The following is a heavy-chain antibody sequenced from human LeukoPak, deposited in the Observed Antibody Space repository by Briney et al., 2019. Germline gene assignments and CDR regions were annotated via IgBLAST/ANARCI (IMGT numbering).Heavy chain of an antibody. CDR2: IYFSGST. D-gene: IGHD3-10*01. J-gene: IGHJ6*02. V-gene: IGHV4-59*08. Sequence: SETLSLTCTVSGGSISGYYWSWIRQPPGKGLEWIGYIYFSGSTSYSPSLRSRVTISVDTSKNQFSLKLSSVTAADTAVYYCARRAGYYYGVDVWGQGTTVIVSS. CDR1: GGSISGYY. CDR3: ARRAGYYYGVDV.